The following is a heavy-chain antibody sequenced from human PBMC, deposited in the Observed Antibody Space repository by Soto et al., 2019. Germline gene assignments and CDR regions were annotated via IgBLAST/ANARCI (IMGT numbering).Heavy chain of an antibody. V-gene: IGHV3-30-3*01. D-gene: IGHD3-10*01. Sequence: QVQLVESGGGVVQPGRSLRLSCAASGFTFSSYAMHWVRQAPGKGLEWVAVISYDGSNKYYADSVKGRFTISRDNSKNTLYLQMNSLRAEDTAVYYCERDGYGSGDYWGQGTLVTVSS. J-gene: IGHJ4*02. CDR3: ERDGYGSGDY. CDR2: ISYDGSNK. CDR1: GFTFSSYA.